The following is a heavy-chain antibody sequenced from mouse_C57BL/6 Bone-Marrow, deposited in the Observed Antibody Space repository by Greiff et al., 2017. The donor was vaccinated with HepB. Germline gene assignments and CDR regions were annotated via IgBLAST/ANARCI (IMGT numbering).Heavy chain of an antibody. CDR1: GFTFSDYY. V-gene: IGHV5-12*01. Sequence: DVMLVESGGGLVQPGGSLKISCAASGFTFSDYYMYWVRQTPEKRLEWVAYISNGGGSTYYPDTVKGRFTISRDNAKNTLYLQMSRLKSEDTAMYYCARLGFDYWGQGTTLTVSS. CDR2: ISNGGGST. J-gene: IGHJ2*01. CDR3: ARLGFDY.